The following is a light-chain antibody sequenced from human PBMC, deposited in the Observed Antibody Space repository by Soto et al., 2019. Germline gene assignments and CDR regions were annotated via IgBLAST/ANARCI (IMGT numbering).Light chain of an antibody. CDR3: QQANSFPLT. V-gene: IGKV1-12*01. Sequence: DIQLTQSPSSLSASVGDRVTITCRASQGVSKWLAWYQQKPGKAPILLIHGASNLQTGVPSRFSGSGSGTAFALTITSLQPEDIATYFCQQANSFPLTFGQGTRLDIK. J-gene: IGKJ5*01. CDR1: QGVSKW. CDR2: GAS.